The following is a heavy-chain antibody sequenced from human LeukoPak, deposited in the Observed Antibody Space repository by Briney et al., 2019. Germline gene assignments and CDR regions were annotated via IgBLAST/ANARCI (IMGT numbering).Heavy chain of an antibody. Sequence: PGGSLRLSCAASGFTFDDYAMHWVRQAPGKGLEWVSLISWDGGSTYYADSVKGRFTISRDNSKNSLYLQMNSLRAEDTALYYCAKEAGGGAAGSPTHFDYWGQGTLVTVSS. CDR3: AKEAGGGAAGSPTHFDY. CDR2: ISWDGGST. V-gene: IGHV3-43D*03. CDR1: GFTFDDYA. D-gene: IGHD6-13*01. J-gene: IGHJ4*02.